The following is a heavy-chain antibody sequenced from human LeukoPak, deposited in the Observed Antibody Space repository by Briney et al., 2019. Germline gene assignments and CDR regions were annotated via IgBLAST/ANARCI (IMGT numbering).Heavy chain of an antibody. D-gene: IGHD3-22*01. V-gene: IGHV3-23*01. CDR3: AKSLVTMIVVVITDYFDY. CDR1: GFTFSSYA. J-gene: IGHJ4*02. Sequence: PGGSLRPSCAASGFTFSSYAMSWVRQAPGKGLEWVSAISGSGGSTYYADSVKGRFTISRDNSKNTLYLQMNSLRAEDTAVYYCAKSLVTMIVVVITDYFDYWGQGTLVTVSS. CDR2: ISGSGGST.